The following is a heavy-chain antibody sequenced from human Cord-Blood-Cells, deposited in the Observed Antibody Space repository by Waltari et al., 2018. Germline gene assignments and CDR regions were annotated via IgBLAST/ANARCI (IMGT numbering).Heavy chain of an antibody. CDR3: ARDGGYNAFDI. CDR1: GYTFTGYS. D-gene: IGHD3-10*01. J-gene: IGHJ3*02. Sequence: QVQLVQSGAEVKKPGASVKVSCKASGYTFTGYSMQWVRQAPGQGLEWMGWINPNSGGTNYAQKCQGRVTMTRDTSISTAYMELSRLRSDDTAVYYCARDGGYNAFDIWGQGTMVTVSS. V-gene: IGHV1-2*02. CDR2: INPNSGGT.